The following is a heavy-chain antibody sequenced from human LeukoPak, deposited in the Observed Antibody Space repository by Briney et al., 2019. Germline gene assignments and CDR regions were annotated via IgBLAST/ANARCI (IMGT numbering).Heavy chain of an antibody. V-gene: IGHV3-30*18. CDR1: GFTFSSYG. J-gene: IGHJ4*02. CDR2: ISYDGSNK. Sequence: GRSLRLSCAASGFTFSSYGMHWVRQAPGKGLEWVAVISYDGSNKYYADSVKGRFTISRDNSKNTLYLQMNSLRAEDTAVYYCAKDSPPYYYDSSGTSRFDYWGQGTLVTVSS. D-gene: IGHD3-22*01. CDR3: AKDSPPYYYDSSGTSRFDY.